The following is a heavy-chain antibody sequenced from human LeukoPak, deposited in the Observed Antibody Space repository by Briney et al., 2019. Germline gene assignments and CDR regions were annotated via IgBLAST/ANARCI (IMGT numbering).Heavy chain of an antibody. V-gene: IGHV4-4*02. CDR1: GGSISSSNW. D-gene: IGHD5-18*01. J-gene: IGHJ4*02. Sequence: SETLSLTCAVSGGSISSSNWWSWVRQPPGKGLGGIGEIYHSGSTNYNPSLKSRVTISVDKSKNQFSLKLSSVTAADTAVYYCASLNADTAMGYFDYWGQGTLVTVSS. CDR2: IYHSGST. CDR3: ASLNADTAMGYFDY.